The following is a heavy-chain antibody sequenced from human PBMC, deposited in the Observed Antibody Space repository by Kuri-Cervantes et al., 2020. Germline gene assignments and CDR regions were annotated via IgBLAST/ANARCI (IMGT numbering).Heavy chain of an antibody. V-gene: IGHV3-30*03. J-gene: IGHJ6*02. CDR2: ISYDGSNK. CDR3: AREPYYDILTGYYLGYYGMDV. CDR1: GFTFSSYG. Sequence: GGSLRLSCAASGFTFSSYGMHWVRQAPGKGLEWVAVISYDGSNKYYADSVKGRFTISRDNSKNTLYLQMNSLRAEDTAVYYCAREPYYDILTGYYLGYYGMDVWGQGTTVTVSS. D-gene: IGHD3-9*01.